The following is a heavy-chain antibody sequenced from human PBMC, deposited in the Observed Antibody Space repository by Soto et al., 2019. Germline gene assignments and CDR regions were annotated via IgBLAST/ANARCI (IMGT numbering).Heavy chain of an antibody. CDR2: TGGGIGP. CDR1: GFPFTNYA. D-gene: IGHD3-22*01. V-gene: IGHV3-23*01. Sequence: EVQLLESGGGVVQPGESLKLACAASGFPFTNYAMSWVRQAPGKGLEWVSTTGGGIGPYYADSAKGRFTISRDNPRSTLYLEMNSLRAEDTAIYYCAKMPDVVNSNSPYCWGPGTLVTVSS. J-gene: IGHJ4*02. CDR3: AKMPDVVNSNSPYC.